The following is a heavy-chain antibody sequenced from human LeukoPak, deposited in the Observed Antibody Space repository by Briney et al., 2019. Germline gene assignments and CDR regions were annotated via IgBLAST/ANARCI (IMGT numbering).Heavy chain of an antibody. CDR2: ISVSGDSI. CDR3: AKGRGVHPPAGRNFDP. J-gene: IGHJ5*02. CDR1: GFSFSTYP. Sequence: GGSLRLSCAASGFSFSTYPMSWVRQAPGKGLEWVSIISVSGDSIYYADSVKGRFTISRDNSKNTLYLQMIGLRAEDTAVYYCAKGRGVHPPAGRNFDPWGQGTLVTVSS. V-gene: IGHV3-23*01. D-gene: IGHD1-26*01.